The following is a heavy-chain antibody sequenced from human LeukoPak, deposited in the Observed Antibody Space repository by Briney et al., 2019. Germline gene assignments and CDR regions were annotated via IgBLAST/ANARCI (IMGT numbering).Heavy chain of an antibody. CDR1: GNTFTSYY. CDR2: INPSGTIT. V-gene: IGHV1-46*01. J-gene: IGHJ4*02. D-gene: IGHD6-13*01. Sequence: ASVKVSCSASGNTFTSYYIHWVRQAPARALEWMGKINPSGTITTYAPKYQGRVTVTKDTSTNTVYMELSSLRSDDTAVYYCALIAPPHNWGQGTLVTVSS. CDR3: ALIAPPHN.